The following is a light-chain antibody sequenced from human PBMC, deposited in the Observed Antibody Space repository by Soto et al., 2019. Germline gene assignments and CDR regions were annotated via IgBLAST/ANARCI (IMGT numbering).Light chain of an antibody. CDR2: EVR. CDR1: NRDVGSYNL. V-gene: IGLV2-14*01. Sequence: QSALTQPASVSGSPGQSITIACTGTNRDVGSYNLVSWYQQRPGEAPKLIISEVRNRPSGISYRFTGSKSVNTASLTISGLQAEDEADYYCSSYTTTSTLVFGGGTKVTVL. J-gene: IGLJ3*02. CDR3: SSYTTTSTLV.